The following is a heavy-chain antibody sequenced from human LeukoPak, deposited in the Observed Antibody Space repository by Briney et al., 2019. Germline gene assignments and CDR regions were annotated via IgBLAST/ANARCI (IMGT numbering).Heavy chain of an antibody. CDR1: GGSFSGYY. Sequence: SETLSLTCAVYGGSFSGYYWSWIRQPPGKGLEWIGEINHSGSTNYNPSLKSRVTISVDTSKNQFSLKLSSVTAADTAVYYCARDYSSEDYWGRGTLVTVSS. D-gene: IGHD6-19*01. V-gene: IGHV4-34*01. CDR2: INHSGST. CDR3: ARDYSSEDY. J-gene: IGHJ4*02.